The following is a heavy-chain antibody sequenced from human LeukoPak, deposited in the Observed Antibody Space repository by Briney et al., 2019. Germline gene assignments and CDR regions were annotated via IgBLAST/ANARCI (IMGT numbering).Heavy chain of an antibody. CDR3: ARPIAARPRAFDI. V-gene: IGHV4-39*07. J-gene: IGHJ3*02. CDR1: GGSISSSSYY. CDR2: IYYSGST. Sequence: SETLSLTCTVSGGSISSSSYYWGWIRQPPGKGLEWIGSIYYSGSTYYNPSLKSRVTISVDTSKNQFSLKLSSVTAADTAVYYCARPIAARPRAFDIWGQGTMVTVSS. D-gene: IGHD6-6*01.